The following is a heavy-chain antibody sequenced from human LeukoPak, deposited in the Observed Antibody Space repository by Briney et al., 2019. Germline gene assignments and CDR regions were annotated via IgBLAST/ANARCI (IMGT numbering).Heavy chain of an antibody. CDR2: ISGSGGST. D-gene: IGHD6-13*01. V-gene: IGHV3-23*01. CDR3: AREGIAAADRIDY. J-gene: IGHJ4*02. Sequence: GGSLRLSCAASGFTFSSYAMSWVRQAPGKGLEGVSGISGSGGSTYYADSVKGRFTISRDNSKNTLYLQMNSLRAEDTAVYYCAREGIAAADRIDYWGQGTLVTVSS. CDR1: GFTFSSYA.